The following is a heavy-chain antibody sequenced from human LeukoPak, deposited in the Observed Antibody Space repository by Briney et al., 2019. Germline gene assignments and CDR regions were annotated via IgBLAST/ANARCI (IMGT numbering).Heavy chain of an antibody. J-gene: IGHJ4*02. CDR2: ISGSGDNA. D-gene: IGHD2-15*01. CDR3: AKSDCSGPTFYSVLDS. V-gene: IGHV3-23*01. CDR1: GFSFRTYT. Sequence: GGSLRLSCEASGFSFRTYTMSWVRLAPGKGLEWVSSISGSGDNAFYADSVKGRFALSRDNSKNTLLLQMNSLRADDAAIYFCAKSDCSGPTFYSVLDSWGQGTLVTVSS.